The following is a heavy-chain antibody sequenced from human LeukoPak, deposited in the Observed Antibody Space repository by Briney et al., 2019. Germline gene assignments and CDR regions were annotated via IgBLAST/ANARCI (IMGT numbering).Heavy chain of an antibody. CDR2: IYTSGST. CDR3: ARSDILTGYSPFDY. J-gene: IGHJ4*02. CDR1: GGSISSYY. Sequence: SETLSLTCTVSGGSISSYYWSWIRQPAGKGLEWIGRIYTSGSTNYNPSLKSRVTMSVDTSNNQFSLKLSSVTAADTAVYYCARSDILTGYSPFDYWGQGTLVTVSS. V-gene: IGHV4-4*07. D-gene: IGHD3-9*01.